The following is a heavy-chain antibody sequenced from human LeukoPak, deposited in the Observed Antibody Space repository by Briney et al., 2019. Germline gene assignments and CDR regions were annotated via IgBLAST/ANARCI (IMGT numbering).Heavy chain of an antibody. CDR3: ARAAGIRTIEH. J-gene: IGHJ1*01. V-gene: IGHV3-48*04. Sequence: GGSLRLSCAASGFTFSSYSMNWVRQAPGKELEWVSYISSSSTIYYADSVKGRFTISRDNAKNSLYLQMNSLRAEDTAVYYCARAAGIRTIEHWGQGTLVTVSS. CDR1: GFTFSSYS. CDR2: ISSSSTI. D-gene: IGHD1-7*01.